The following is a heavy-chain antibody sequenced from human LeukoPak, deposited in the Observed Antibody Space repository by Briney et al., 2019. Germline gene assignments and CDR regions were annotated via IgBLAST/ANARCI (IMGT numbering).Heavy chain of an antibody. CDR1: GFTFSSYA. CDR2: ISGSGGST. D-gene: IGHD3-10*01. J-gene: IGHJ4*02. Sequence: GGSLRLSCAASGFTFSSYAMSCVRQAPGKGLEWVSVISGSGGSTYYADSVKGRFTISRDNSKSTLYLQMNSLRAEDTALYYCVKDTGLVRGVPDYWGQGTLVTVSS. CDR3: VKDTGLVRGVPDY. V-gene: IGHV3-23*01.